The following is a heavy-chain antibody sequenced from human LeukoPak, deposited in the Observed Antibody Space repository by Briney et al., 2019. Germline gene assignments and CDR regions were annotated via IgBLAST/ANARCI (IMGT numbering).Heavy chain of an antibody. CDR1: GGSFSGYY. Sequence: PSETLSLTCAVYGGSFSGYYWSWIRQPPGKGLEWIGEINHSGSTNYNPSLKGRVTISVDTSKNQFSLKLSSVTAADTAVYYCARAGYSYGFNWFDPWGQGTLVTVSS. CDR2: INHSGST. D-gene: IGHD5-18*01. J-gene: IGHJ5*02. CDR3: ARAGYSYGFNWFDP. V-gene: IGHV4-34*01.